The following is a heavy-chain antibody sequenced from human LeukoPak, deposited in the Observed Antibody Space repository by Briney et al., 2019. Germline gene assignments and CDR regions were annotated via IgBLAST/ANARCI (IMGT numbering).Heavy chain of an antibody. CDR1: GGSISGNY. V-gene: IGHV4-59*12. CDR3: TRRDPSGWLQEY. D-gene: IGHD6-19*01. J-gene: IGHJ4*01. Sequence: PSETLSLTCTVSGGSISGNYWSWMRQPPGKGLEWIGYIYYTGSTNYNPSLGSRVTISVDRSNNQFSLKLSSVTAADTAVYYCTRRDPSGWLQEYWGPRKLVTVSS. CDR2: IYYTGST.